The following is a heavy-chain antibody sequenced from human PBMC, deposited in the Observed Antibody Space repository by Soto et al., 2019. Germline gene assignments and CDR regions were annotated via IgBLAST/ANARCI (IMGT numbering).Heavy chain of an antibody. CDR3: AIVETCSSTSCYSVVAY. V-gene: IGHV3-74*03. D-gene: IGHD2-2*01. CDR2: INSDGSST. J-gene: IGHJ4*02. Sequence: EVQLVESGGGLVQPGGSLRLSCAASGFTFSSYWMHWVRQAPGKGLVWVSRINSDGSSTTYADSVKGRFTISRDNAKNTRYLQMNSLRAEDTAVYYCAIVETCSSTSCYSVVAYWGQGTLVNVSS. CDR1: GFTFSSYW.